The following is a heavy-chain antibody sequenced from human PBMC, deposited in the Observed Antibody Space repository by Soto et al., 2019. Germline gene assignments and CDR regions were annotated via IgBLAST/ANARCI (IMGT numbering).Heavy chain of an antibody. J-gene: IGHJ4*02. D-gene: IGHD2-2*01. V-gene: IGHV3-23*01. CDR1: GFTFSSYA. CDR2: ISGSGGST. Sequence: PGGSLRLSCAASGFTFSSYAMSWVRQAPGKGLEWVSAISGSGGSTYYADSVKGRFTISRDNSKNTLYLQMNSLRAEDTAVYYCAKVLRYCSSTSCYTYYFDYWGQGTLVTVSS. CDR3: AKVLRYCSSTSCYTYYFDY.